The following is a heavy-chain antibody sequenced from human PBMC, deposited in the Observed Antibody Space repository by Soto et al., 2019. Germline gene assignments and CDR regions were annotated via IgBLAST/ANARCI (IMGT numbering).Heavy chain of an antibody. J-gene: IGHJ1*01. CDR2: IYYSGAT. V-gene: IGHV4-39*01. CDR1: GGSISSTTYY. D-gene: IGHD3-22*01. Sequence: SETLSLTCAVSGGSISSTTYYCAWIRQPPGKGLEWVATIYYSGATYYNPSLKSRLTISIDTSKNQFSLRLSSVTAADTAMYYCARYYDTSNRPYFHHWGQGTRVTVSS. CDR3: ARYYDTSNRPYFHH.